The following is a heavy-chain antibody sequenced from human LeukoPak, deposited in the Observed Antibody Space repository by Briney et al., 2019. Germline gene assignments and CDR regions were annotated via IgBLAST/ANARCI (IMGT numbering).Heavy chain of an antibody. V-gene: IGHV3-21*01. CDR1: GFIFSSYT. CDR2: ISSSSSYI. Sequence: AGGSLRLSCAASGFIFSSYTINWARQAPGKGLEWVSSISSSSSYIYYADSVKGRFTISRDNAKNSVYLQMNSLRAEDTAVYYCARDFSQQQQITRGWFDPWGQGTLVTVSS. D-gene: IGHD6-13*01. CDR3: ARDFSQQQQITRGWFDP. J-gene: IGHJ5*02.